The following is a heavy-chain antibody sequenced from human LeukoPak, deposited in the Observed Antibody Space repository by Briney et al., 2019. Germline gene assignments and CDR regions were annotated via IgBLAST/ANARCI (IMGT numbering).Heavy chain of an antibody. D-gene: IGHD3-22*01. J-gene: IGHJ4*02. CDR1: GDSISLSFYY. CDR3: ARVTGYMIEDYFDY. CDR2: INHSGST. Sequence: SETLSLTCSVSGDSISLSFYYWGWIRQPPGKGLEWIGEINHSGSTNYNPSLKSRVTISVKTSKNQFSLKLSSVTAADTAIYYCARVTGYMIEDYFDYWGQGTLVTVSS. V-gene: IGHV4-39*07.